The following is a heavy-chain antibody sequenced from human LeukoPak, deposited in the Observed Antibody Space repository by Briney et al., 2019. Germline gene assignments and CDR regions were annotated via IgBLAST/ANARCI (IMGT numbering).Heavy chain of an antibody. V-gene: IGHV4-39*07. CDR1: GGSISSSSYY. CDR3: ARAVDYYDSSGYYYVNYYYMDV. J-gene: IGHJ6*03. Sequence: SETLSLTCTVSGGSISSSSYYWGWIRQPPGKGLEWIGSIYYSGSTYYNPSLKSRVTISVDTSKNQFSLKLSSVIAADTAVYYCARAVDYYDSSGYYYVNYYYMDVWGKGTTVTVSS. D-gene: IGHD3-22*01. CDR2: IYYSGST.